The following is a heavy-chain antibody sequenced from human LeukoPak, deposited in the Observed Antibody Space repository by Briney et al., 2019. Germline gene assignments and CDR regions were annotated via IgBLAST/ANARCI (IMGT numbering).Heavy chain of an antibody. D-gene: IGHD2-21*02. V-gene: IGHV3-30*18. CDR3: ANGGCGGDCYYNYYYYMDV. CDR1: GFTFSSYG. J-gene: IGHJ6*03. Sequence: GGSLRLSCAASGFTFSSYGMHWARQAPGKGLEWVAVISYDGSNKYYADSVKGRFTISRDNSKNTLYLQMNSLRAEDTAVYYCANGGCGGDCYYNYYYYMDVWGKGTTVTVSS. CDR2: ISYDGSNK.